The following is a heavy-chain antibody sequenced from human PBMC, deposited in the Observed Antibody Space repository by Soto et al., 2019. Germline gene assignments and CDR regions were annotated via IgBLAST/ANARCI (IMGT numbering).Heavy chain of an antibody. V-gene: IGHV3-74*01. D-gene: IGHD2-2*01. Sequence: SLRLSCAVSGFTFSKYWMHWVRQAPGKGLVWVSRASSEGTFTYYADSVKGRFTMSRDNAQNTLYLQMNNLRAEDTAVYYCAKRESGTTSHGGFDMWGQGTMVTVSS. CDR1: GFTFSKYW. CDR3: AKRESGTTSHGGFDM. J-gene: IGHJ3*02. CDR2: ASSEGTFT.